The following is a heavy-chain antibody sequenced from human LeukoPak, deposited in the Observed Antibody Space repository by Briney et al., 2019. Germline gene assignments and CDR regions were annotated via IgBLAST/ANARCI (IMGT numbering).Heavy chain of an antibody. CDR3: AKDRGYTIYYYYGMDV. V-gene: IGHV3-30*18. Sequence: GGSLRLSCAASGFTFSSYGMYWVRQAPGKGLEWVAVISYDGSNKCYADSVKGRFTISRDNSRNTLYLQMNSLRAEDTAVYYCAKDRGYTIYYYYGMDVWGQGTTVTVSS. D-gene: IGHD2-2*02. CDR2: ISYDGSNK. CDR1: GFTFSSYG. J-gene: IGHJ6*02.